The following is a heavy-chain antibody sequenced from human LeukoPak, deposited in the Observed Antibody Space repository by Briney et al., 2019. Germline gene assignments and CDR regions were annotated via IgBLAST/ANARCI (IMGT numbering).Heavy chain of an antibody. V-gene: IGHV3-48*03. CDR1: RFSFSNNE. Sequence: PGGSLRLSCEASRFSFSNNEMNWVRQAPGRGLEWVSYISRGGGTIYYADSVKGRFTLSRDNVQNSLYLQMNSLRAEDTAVYYCASSTGYSYGYFDYWGQGTLVTVSS. CDR2: ISRGGGTI. J-gene: IGHJ4*02. CDR3: ASSTGYSYGYFDY. D-gene: IGHD5-18*01.